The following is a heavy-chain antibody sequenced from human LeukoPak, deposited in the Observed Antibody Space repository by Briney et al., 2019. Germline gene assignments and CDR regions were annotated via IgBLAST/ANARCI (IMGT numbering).Heavy chain of an antibody. V-gene: IGHV3-74*01. J-gene: IGHJ4*02. CDR3: ARASNRNSINFDY. Sequence: GGSLRLPCAASGFTFSSYWMHWVRQAPGKGLVWVSRLNSDGSSTSYADSVKGRFTISRDNAETTLHLQMNNLSAEDTAVYYCARASNRNSINFDYWGQGALVTVSS. D-gene: IGHD1-7*01. CDR2: LNSDGSST. CDR1: GFTFSSYW.